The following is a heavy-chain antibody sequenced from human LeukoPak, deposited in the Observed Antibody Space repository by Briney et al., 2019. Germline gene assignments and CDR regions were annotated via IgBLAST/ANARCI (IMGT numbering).Heavy chain of an antibody. CDR2: INHSGST. Sequence: SATLSLTCAVYGGSFSGYYWSWIRQTPGKGLEWIGEINHSGSTNYNPSLKSRVTISVDTSKNQFSLKLSSVTAADTAVYYCARGYGSGTVYYYYGMDVWGKGTTVTVSS. J-gene: IGHJ6*04. CDR1: GGSFSGYY. CDR3: ARGYGSGTVYYYYGMDV. V-gene: IGHV4-34*01. D-gene: IGHD3-10*01.